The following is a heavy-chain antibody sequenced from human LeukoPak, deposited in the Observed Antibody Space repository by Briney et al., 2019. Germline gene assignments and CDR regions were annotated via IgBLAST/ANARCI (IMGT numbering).Heavy chain of an antibody. D-gene: IGHD3-22*01. CDR1: GFTFNTYA. J-gene: IGHJ4*02. CDR2: ISGSGGRT. V-gene: IGHV3-23*01. Sequence: GGDVRFSCAASGFTFNTYAMTWVREAPGKGLEWVSAISGSGGRTYYADSVKGRFTISRDNSKHPLYLQMNSLRAEDTALFFSGRRRYTRYYDSSGYYYFDYWGQGTLVTVSS. CDR3: GRRRYTRYYDSSGYYYFDY.